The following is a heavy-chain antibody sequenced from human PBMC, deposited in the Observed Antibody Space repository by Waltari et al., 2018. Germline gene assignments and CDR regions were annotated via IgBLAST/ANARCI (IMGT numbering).Heavy chain of an antibody. CDR2: INTRNGNT. CDR3: ANESDDYFGMDV. Sequence: QVRLVQSGGEVKKPGASIKISCRAAGYNFNRYGFSWVRQAPGQGLEWLGHINTRNGNTNYPEKFRDRVSMTTDTSTNSAYLELRRLTSGDTGVYYCANESDDYFGMDVWGQGTTVIVS. V-gene: IGHV1-18*01. CDR1: GYNFNRYG. J-gene: IGHJ6*02.